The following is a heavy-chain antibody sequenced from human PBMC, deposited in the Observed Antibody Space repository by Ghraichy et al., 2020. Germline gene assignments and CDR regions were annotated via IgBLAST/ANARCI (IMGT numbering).Heavy chain of an antibody. D-gene: IGHD2-2*01. J-gene: IGHJ6*02. Sequence: GGSLRLSCAASGFTFSSYSMNWVRQAPGKGLEWVSYISSSSSTIYYADSVKGRFTISRDNAKNSLYLQMNSLRDEDTAVYYCARERGRHIVVVPAAHRRGGMDVWGQGTTVTVSS. CDR1: GFTFSSYS. CDR3: ARERGRHIVVVPAAHRRGGMDV. CDR2: ISSSSSTI. V-gene: IGHV3-48*02.